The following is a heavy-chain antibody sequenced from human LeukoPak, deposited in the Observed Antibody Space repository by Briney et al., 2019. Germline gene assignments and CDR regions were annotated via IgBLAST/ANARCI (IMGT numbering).Heavy chain of an antibody. V-gene: IGHV1-18*01. J-gene: IGHJ4*02. CDR1: GVTFNNYA. CDR3: ASSQYQLGFDY. CDR2: ISAYNGNT. Sequence: GSVKVSCKASGVTFNNYAINWFRQAPGQGLEWMGWISAYNGNTNYAQKLQGRVTMTTDTSTSTPNMELRSLRSDDAAVYYCASSQYQLGFDYWGQGTLVTVSS. D-gene: IGHD2-2*01.